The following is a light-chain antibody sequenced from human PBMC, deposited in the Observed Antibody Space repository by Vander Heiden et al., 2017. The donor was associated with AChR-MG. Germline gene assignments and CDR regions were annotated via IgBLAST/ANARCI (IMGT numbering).Light chain of an antibody. CDR3: QQVNDYHR. CDR1: PGIASY. J-gene: IGKJ1*01. CDR2: AAS. Sequence: IQLTQSPSSLSASVGDIVTITCRASPGIASYLAWYQQKPGKAPQLLIYAASTLQSGVPSRFSGSGSGTEFTLTISSLQPEDFANYYCQQVNDYHRFGQGAKVEIK. V-gene: IGKV1-9*01.